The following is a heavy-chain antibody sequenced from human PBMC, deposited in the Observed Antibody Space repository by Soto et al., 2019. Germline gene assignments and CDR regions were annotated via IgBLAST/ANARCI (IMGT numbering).Heavy chain of an antibody. J-gene: IGHJ4*02. Sequence: PGESLKISCKTSGYSFIRYWIGWVRQMPGKGLEWMGIIYPGDSDTRYSPSFQGQITISVDKSISTAYLQWSSLKASDTAIYYCASLSLGEQPFDYWGQGTLVTSPQ. V-gene: IGHV5-51*01. CDR3: ASLSLGEQPFDY. D-gene: IGHD1-1*01. CDR2: IYPGDSDT. CDR1: GYSFIRYW.